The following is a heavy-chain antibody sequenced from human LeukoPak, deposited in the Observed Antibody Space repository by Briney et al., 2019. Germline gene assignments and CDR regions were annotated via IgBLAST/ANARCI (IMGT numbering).Heavy chain of an antibody. CDR2: ITNSGGST. CDR1: GFTFSAFG. V-gene: IGHV3-23*01. CDR3: TKDYCGKFCSAV. J-gene: IGHJ6*02. Sequence: GGSLRLSSAASGFTFSAFGMNWVRQAPGKGLEWVSTITNSGGSTYYVDSVKGRFTISRDNSKNTLYLQMNSLRAEDTAKYYCTKDYCGKFCSAVWGQGTTVTVSS. D-gene: IGHD3-9*01.